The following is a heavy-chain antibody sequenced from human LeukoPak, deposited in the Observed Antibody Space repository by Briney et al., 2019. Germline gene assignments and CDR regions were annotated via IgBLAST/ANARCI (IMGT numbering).Heavy chain of an antibody. V-gene: IGHV4-34*01. CDR1: GVSINDYY. D-gene: IGHD2-21*01. CDR3: ARIRCGHSGTVCYNH. Sequence: PSETLSLTCGVFGVSINDYYWSWIRQSPGKGLEWIGEISHTGGTRYNPSLESRVTMSVGTSENQLSLKLIFVTAADTAVYYCARIRCGHSGTVCYNHWGLGTLVPVSS. J-gene: IGHJ4*02. CDR2: ISHTGGT.